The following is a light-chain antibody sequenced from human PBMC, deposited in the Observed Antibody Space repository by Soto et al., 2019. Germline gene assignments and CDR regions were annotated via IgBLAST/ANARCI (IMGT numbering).Light chain of an antibody. Sequence: DIQMTQSPSTLSASVGDRVTITCRASQSISSWLAWYQQKPGKAPKLLIYKASSLESGVPSRFSGSGSGTEFTLTISSLQPDDFVTYYCQQYKSFPTFGQGTKVEIK. CDR1: QSISSW. CDR3: QQYKSFPT. J-gene: IGKJ1*01. V-gene: IGKV1-5*03. CDR2: KAS.